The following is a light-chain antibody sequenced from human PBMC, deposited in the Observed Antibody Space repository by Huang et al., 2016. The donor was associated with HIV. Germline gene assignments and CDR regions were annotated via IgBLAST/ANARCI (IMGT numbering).Light chain of an antibody. CDR2: GAS. CDR1: QSVTNSY. Sequence: IVLTQSPGTLSLSPGERASLSCRASQSVTNSYLAWYQQKPGQAPRLLIDGASNRATGIPDRFSGSGSGTDFTLTITRLEPEDFAVYYCQQYGSSPITFSQGTRLEI. CDR3: QQYGSSPIT. J-gene: IGKJ5*01. V-gene: IGKV3-20*01.